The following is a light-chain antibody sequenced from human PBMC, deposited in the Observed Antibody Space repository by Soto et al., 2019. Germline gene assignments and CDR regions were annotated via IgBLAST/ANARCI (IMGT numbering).Light chain of an antibody. Sequence: QSALTQPASLSGSPGQSITISCTGTSSDIGAYDYVSWFQQHPGKAPKLMISDVTKRPSWVPDRFSGSKSGSTASLTISELQAEDEADYYCSSYAGSNNLVFGGGTKLTVL. CDR2: DVT. J-gene: IGLJ2*01. CDR3: SSYAGSNNLV. V-gene: IGLV2-8*01. CDR1: SSDIGAYDY.